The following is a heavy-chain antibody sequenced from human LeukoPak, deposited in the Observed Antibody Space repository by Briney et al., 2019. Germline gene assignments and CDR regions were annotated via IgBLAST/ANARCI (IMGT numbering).Heavy chain of an antibody. CDR3: ATSLTTVTTY. J-gene: IGHJ4*02. Sequence: PGGSLRLSCAASGFTFSTYWMTWVRQAPGKGLEWVANIKQDGSEKYYVDSVKGRFTISRDNAKNSLYLQMNSLRADDTAVYYCATSLTTVTTYWGQGTLVTVSS. D-gene: IGHD4-17*01. V-gene: IGHV3-7*01. CDR1: GFTFSTYW. CDR2: IKQDGSEK.